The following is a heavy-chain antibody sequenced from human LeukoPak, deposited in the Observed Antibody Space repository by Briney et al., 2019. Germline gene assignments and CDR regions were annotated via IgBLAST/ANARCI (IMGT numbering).Heavy chain of an antibody. V-gene: IGHV1-69*04. CDR3: AVPLVVVAATNGMDV. Sequence: ASVKVSCKASGGTLSSYAISWVRQAPGQGLEWMGRIIPILGIANYAQKLQGRVTITEDKSTSTAYMGLSSLGSEDTALYYCAVPLVVVAATNGMDVWGQGTTVTVSS. D-gene: IGHD2-15*01. J-gene: IGHJ6*02. CDR1: GGTLSSYA. CDR2: IIPILGIA.